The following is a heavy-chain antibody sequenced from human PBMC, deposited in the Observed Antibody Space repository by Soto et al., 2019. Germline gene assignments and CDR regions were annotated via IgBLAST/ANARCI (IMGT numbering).Heavy chain of an antibody. V-gene: IGHV4-39*01. J-gene: IGHJ4*02. D-gene: IGHD2-21*02. CDR2: IYYSGST. CDR3: ARQRTSVVTQAYFDD. Sequence: SETLSLTCTVSGGSINSRSYYWGWIRQSPGKGLEWIGSIYYSGSTYYNPSLKSRVAMSVDTSKNQFSLKLRSVSAADTAVYYGARQRTSVVTQAYFDDWGQGSLVTVSS. CDR1: GGSINSRSYY.